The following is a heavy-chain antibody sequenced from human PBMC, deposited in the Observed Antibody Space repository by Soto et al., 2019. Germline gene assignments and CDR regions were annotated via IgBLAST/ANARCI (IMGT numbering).Heavy chain of an antibody. CDR2: ISSDGSEK. J-gene: IGHJ4*02. CDR1: GFTFTNYW. CDR3: ANSWTTLTTGFDF. V-gene: IGHV3-30*18. D-gene: IGHD4-17*01. Sequence: GGSLRLSCAASGFTFTNYWMHWVRQAPGKGLGWVAVISSDGSEKYYLDSVRDRFTISRDNSKNTLYLQMNNLRPEDTAMYYCANSWTTLTTGFDFWGQGALVTVSS.